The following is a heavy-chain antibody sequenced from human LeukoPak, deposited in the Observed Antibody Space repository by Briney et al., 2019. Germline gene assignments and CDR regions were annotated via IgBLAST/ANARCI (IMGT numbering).Heavy chain of an antibody. J-gene: IGHJ2*01. D-gene: IGHD1-7*01. Sequence: GRSLRLSCAASGFTFSSYGMHWLRQAPGKGLEWVAVIWYDGSNKYYADSVKGRFTISRDNSKNTLYLQMHSLRAEGTAVYYCAREELELRGWYFDLWGRGTLVTVSS. V-gene: IGHV3-33*01. CDR2: IWYDGSNK. CDR1: GFTFSSYG. CDR3: AREELELRGWYFDL.